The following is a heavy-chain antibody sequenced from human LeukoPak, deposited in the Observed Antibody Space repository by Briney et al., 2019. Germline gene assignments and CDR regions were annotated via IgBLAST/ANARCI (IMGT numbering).Heavy chain of an antibody. CDR3: ATSRQLWLQSGPY. J-gene: IGHJ4*02. D-gene: IGHD5-18*01. Sequence: ASVKVSCKASGYTFTSYYMHWVRQAPGQGLEWMGIINPSGGSTSYAQRFQGRVTMTRDTSTSTVYMELSSLRSEDTAVYYCATSRQLWLQSGPYWGQGTLVTVSS. V-gene: IGHV1-46*01. CDR1: GYTFTSYY. CDR2: INPSGGST.